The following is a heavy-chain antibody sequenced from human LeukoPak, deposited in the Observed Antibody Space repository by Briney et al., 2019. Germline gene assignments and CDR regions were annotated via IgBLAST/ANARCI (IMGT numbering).Heavy chain of an antibody. J-gene: IGHJ4*02. D-gene: IGHD6-19*01. CDR3: ARSPYSSGWYGRLDC. CDR2: INAGHGNT. CDR1: GYTFTHYA. Sequence: GASVKVSCKASGYTFTHYAIHWVRQAPGQSLEWMGWINAGHGNTKYSREFQDRVTITGDTSASTAYMELSSLTSEDMAVYYCARSPYSSGWYGRLDCWGQGTLVTVSS. V-gene: IGHV1-3*03.